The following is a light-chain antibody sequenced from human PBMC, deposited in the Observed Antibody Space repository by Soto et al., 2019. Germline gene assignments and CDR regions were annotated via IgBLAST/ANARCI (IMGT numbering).Light chain of an antibody. CDR2: EAS. CDR3: QQLYTLPFT. V-gene: IGKV1-9*01. J-gene: IGKJ5*01. Sequence: DIQLTQSPSLLSASIVDRFTITCRASHDISTFLAWYQQKPGKAPKLLIYEASTLQSGVPSRFSGSGSGTEFTLTISGLLPEDFAAYHCQQLYTLPFTFGQGTRLEIK. CDR1: HDISTF.